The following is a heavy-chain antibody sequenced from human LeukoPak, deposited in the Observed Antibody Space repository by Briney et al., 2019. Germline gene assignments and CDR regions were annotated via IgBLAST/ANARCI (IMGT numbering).Heavy chain of an antibody. CDR3: AKAMATIYLDY. D-gene: IGHD5-24*01. CDR1: GFTFSSYA. V-gene: IGHV3-30*04. Sequence: PGRSLRLSCAASGFTFSSYAMHWVRQAPGKGLEWVAVISYDGSNKYYADSVKGRFTISRDNSKNTLYLQMNSLRAEDTAVYYCAKAMATIYLDYWGQGTLVTVSS. CDR2: ISYDGSNK. J-gene: IGHJ4*02.